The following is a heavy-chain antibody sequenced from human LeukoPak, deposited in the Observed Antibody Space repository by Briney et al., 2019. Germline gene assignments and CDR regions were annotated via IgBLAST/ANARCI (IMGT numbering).Heavy chain of an antibody. V-gene: IGHV4-59*01. CDR3: ARGGEPELLATEFDY. Sequence: SETLSLTCTVSGGSISSYYWSWIRQPPGKGLEWIGYIYYSGSTNYNPSLKSRVTISVDTSKNQFSLKLSSVTAADTAVYYCARGGEPELLATEFDYWGQGTLVTVSS. CDR2: IYYSGST. CDR1: GGSISSYY. D-gene: IGHD1-7*01. J-gene: IGHJ4*02.